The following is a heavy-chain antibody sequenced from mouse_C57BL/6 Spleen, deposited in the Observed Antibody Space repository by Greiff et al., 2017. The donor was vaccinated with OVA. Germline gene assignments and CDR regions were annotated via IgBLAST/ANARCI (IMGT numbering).Heavy chain of an antibody. CDR2: ISSGSSTI. CDR3: ARDYSNYEGYFDV. CDR1: GFTFSDYG. V-gene: IGHV5-17*01. Sequence: EVHLVESGGGLVKPGGSLKLSCAASGFTFSDYGMHWVRQAPEKGLEWVAYISSGSSTIYYADTVKGRFTISRDNAKNTLFLQMTSLRSEDTAMYYCARDYSNYEGYFDVWGTGTTVTVSS. J-gene: IGHJ1*03. D-gene: IGHD2-5*01.